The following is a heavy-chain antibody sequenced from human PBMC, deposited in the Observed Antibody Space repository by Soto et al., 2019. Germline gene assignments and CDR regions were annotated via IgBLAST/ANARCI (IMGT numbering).Heavy chain of an antibody. CDR3: ARDLKFGQADY. J-gene: IGHJ4*02. Sequence: LSLTCTVSGGSFSSYYWSWIRQPSGKGPEWIGRIYASGNTNYNPSLKSRVTMSVDTSKNQFSLKLRSVTAADTAVYYCARDLKFGQADYWGQGSQVTVSS. V-gene: IGHV4-4*07. D-gene: IGHD3-10*01. CDR2: IYASGNT. CDR1: GGSFSSYY.